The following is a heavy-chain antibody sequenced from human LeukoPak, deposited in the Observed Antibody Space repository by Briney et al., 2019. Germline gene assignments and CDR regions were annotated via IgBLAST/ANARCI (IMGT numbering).Heavy chain of an antibody. CDR1: GGSFSGYF. J-gene: IGHJ4*02. Sequence: PSETLSLTCAVYGGSFSGYFWSWIRQPPGKGLEWIGEINHSGSTNYNPSLKSRVTISVDTSKNQFSLKLSSVTAADTAVYYCARLQECSTSCYASLDYWGQGTLVTVSS. V-gene: IGHV4-34*01. CDR2: INHSGST. CDR3: ARLQECSTSCYASLDY. D-gene: IGHD2-2*01.